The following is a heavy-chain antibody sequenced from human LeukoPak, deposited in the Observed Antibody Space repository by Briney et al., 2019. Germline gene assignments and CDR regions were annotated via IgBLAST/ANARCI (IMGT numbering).Heavy chain of an antibody. CDR2: MNPNSGNT. V-gene: IGHV1-8*02. CDR1: GYTFTSYG. J-gene: IGHJ4*02. Sequence: ASVKVSCKASGYTFTSYGISWVRQATGQGLEWMGWMNPNSGNTGYAQKFQGRVTMTRNTSISTAYMELSSLRSEDTAVYYCARAPTYYDFWSGYYGWDPVDYWGQGTLVTVSS. D-gene: IGHD3-3*01. CDR3: ARAPTYYDFWSGYYGWDPVDY.